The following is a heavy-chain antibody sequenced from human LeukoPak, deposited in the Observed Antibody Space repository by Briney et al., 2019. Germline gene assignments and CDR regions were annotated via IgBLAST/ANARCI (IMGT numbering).Heavy chain of an antibody. Sequence: GGSLRLSCAASGFTFDDYGMSWVRQAPGKGLEWVSGIEWNGGSTGYADSVKGRFTISRDNAKNSLYLQMNSLRAEDTAVYYCARDRAAAARQPVDYWGQGTLVTVSS. J-gene: IGHJ4*02. V-gene: IGHV3-20*04. D-gene: IGHD6-13*01. CDR2: IEWNGGST. CDR3: ARDRAAAARQPVDY. CDR1: GFTFDDYG.